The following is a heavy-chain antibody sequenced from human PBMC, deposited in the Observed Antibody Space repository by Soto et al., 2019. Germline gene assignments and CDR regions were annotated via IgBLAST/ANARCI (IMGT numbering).Heavy chain of an antibody. CDR3: ARVDYYDRIGSVGYYFDY. Sequence: SETLSLTCTVSGASISSGDYYWSWIRQPPGKGLEWIGYIYYSGSTYYNPPLKSRVIISVDTSKNLFSLKLSSVTAADTAVYYCARVDYYDRIGSVGYYFDYWGQGTLVTVSS. D-gene: IGHD3-22*01. CDR2: IYYSGST. CDR1: GASISSGDYY. V-gene: IGHV4-30-4*01. J-gene: IGHJ4*02.